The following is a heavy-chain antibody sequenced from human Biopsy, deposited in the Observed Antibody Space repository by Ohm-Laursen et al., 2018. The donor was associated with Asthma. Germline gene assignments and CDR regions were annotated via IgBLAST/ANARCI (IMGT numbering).Heavy chain of an antibody. CDR2: INSVFGTT. CDR3: ARKAGSCISRTCYSLDF. V-gene: IGHV1-69*01. J-gene: IGHJ4*02. D-gene: IGHD2-2*01. CDR1: GGTFNTYV. Sequence: SSVKVSCNSLGGTFNTYVIGWVRQAPGQGLEWMGGINSVFGTTTYPQKFQDRVTITADDSTSTVYMELSSLRSGDTVVYYCARKAGSCISRTCYSLDFWGQGTLVTVSS.